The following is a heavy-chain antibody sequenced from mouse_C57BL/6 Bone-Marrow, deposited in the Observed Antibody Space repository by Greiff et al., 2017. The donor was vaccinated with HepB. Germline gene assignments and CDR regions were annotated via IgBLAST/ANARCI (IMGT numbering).Heavy chain of an antibody. Sequence: VQLQQPGAELVMPGASVKLSCKASGYTFTSYWMHWVKQRPGQGLEWIGEIDPSDSYTNYNQKFKGKSTLTVDKSSSTAYMQLSSLTSEDSAVYYCARPSPHYYGSSYWYFDVWGTGTTVTVSS. J-gene: IGHJ1*03. CDR2: IDPSDSYT. V-gene: IGHV1-69*01. CDR3: ARPSPHYYGSSYWYFDV. CDR1: GYTFTSYW. D-gene: IGHD1-1*01.